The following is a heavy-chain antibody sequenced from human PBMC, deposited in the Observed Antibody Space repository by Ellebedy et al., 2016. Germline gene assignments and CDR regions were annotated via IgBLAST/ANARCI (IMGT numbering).Heavy chain of an antibody. Sequence: ASVKVSCXASGGTFSSYAISWVRQAPGQGLEWMGIINPSGGSTSYAQKFQGRVTMTRDTSTSTVYMELSSLRSEDTAVYYCARDPPRDGSGSYYFDYWGQGTLVTVSS. CDR1: GGTFSSYA. CDR2: INPSGGST. V-gene: IGHV1-46*01. CDR3: ARDPPRDGSGSYYFDY. J-gene: IGHJ4*02. D-gene: IGHD3-10*01.